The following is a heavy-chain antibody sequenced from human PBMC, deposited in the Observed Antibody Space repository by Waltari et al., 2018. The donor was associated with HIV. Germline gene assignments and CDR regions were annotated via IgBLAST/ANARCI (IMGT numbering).Heavy chain of an antibody. Sequence: QLQLQESGPGLVKPSETLSLTCTVSGGSISSSSYSWGWIRQPPGKGLEWIGSIYYSGSTYYNPSLKSRVTISVDTSKNQFSLKLSSVTAADTAVYYCARLPGYSSRRVFDYWGQGTLVTVSS. CDR1: GGSISSSSYS. V-gene: IGHV4-39*07. D-gene: IGHD6-13*01. J-gene: IGHJ4*02. CDR3: ARLPGYSSRRVFDY. CDR2: IYYSGST.